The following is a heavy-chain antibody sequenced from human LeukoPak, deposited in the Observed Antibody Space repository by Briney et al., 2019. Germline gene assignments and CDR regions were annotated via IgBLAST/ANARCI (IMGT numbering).Heavy chain of an antibody. CDR1: GFTFSSYW. D-gene: IGHD3-9*01. V-gene: IGHV3-74*01. J-gene: IGHJ4*02. Sequence: GMSLRLSCAASGFTFSSYWMHWVRQVPGKGLVWVSRINTDGSTTSYADSVKGRFTISRDNAKNTLYLQMNSLRAEDTGVYYCTIDLTGPFDDWGQGTLVTVSS. CDR3: TIDLTGPFDD. CDR2: INTDGSTT.